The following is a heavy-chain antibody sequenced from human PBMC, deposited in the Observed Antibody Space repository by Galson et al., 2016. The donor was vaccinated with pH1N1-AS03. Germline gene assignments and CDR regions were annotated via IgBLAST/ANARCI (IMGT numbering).Heavy chain of an antibody. CDR1: GYIFTGFY. CDR3: ARDPRGPCSSATCATTYYFGRDV. CDR2: INPNNGVT. J-gene: IGHJ6*02. Sequence: TVSCKASGYIFTGFYVHWVRQAPGQGLEWMGWINPNNGVTNYAQKFQAWATMTADTSISTAYMELNGLKSDDTTVYYFARDPRGPCSSATCATTYYFGRDVWGQGTTVIVSS. D-gene: IGHD1-26*01. V-gene: IGHV1-2*04.